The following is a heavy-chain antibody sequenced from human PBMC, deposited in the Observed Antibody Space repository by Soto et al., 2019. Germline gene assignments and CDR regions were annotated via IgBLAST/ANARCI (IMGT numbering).Heavy chain of an antibody. V-gene: IGHV4-31*03. CDR3: ARKEWLRSVPSSFDP. D-gene: IGHD5-12*01. CDR2: IYYSGST. CDR1: GGSISSGGYY. Sequence: ASETLSLTCTVSGGSISSGGYYWSWIRQHPGKGLEWIGYIYYSGSTYYNPSLKSRVTISVDTSKNQFSLKLSSVTAADTAVYYCARKEWLRSVPSSFDPWGQGTLVTVSS. J-gene: IGHJ5*02.